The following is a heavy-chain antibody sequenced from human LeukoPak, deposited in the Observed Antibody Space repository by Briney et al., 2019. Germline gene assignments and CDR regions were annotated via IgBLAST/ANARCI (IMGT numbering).Heavy chain of an antibody. CDR1: GFTFSSYT. J-gene: IGHJ6*02. V-gene: IGHV3-48*01. CDR3: ARSSTSPRDHLNV. CDR2: ISSSSSTI. D-gene: IGHD2-2*01. Sequence: GGSLRLSCAASGFTFSSYTMNWVRQAPGKGLEWVSYISSSSSTIYYADSVKGRFTISRDNAKNSLYLQMNSLRAEDTAVYYCARSSTSPRDHLNVWGQGTTVTVSS.